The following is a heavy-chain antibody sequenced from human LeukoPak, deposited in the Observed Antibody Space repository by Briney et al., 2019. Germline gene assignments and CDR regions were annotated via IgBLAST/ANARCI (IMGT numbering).Heavy chain of an antibody. D-gene: IGHD5-18*01. J-gene: IGHJ4*02. CDR1: GYTFTGYY. Sequence: ASVKVSCKPSGYTFTGYYMHWVRQAPRQRLEGTGWINPNSGGTNYAQKFQGRVTMTRDTSISTAYMELSRLRSDDTAVYYCARGGGTAMVTFDYWGQGTLVTVSS. V-gene: IGHV1-2*02. CDR3: ARGGGTAMVTFDY. CDR2: INPNSGGT.